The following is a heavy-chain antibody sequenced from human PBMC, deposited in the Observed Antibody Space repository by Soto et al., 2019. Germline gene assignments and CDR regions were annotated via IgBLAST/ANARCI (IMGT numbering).Heavy chain of an antibody. CDR2: FIRLFQTT. D-gene: IGHD3-22*01. CDR1: GGTFSSFA. CDR3: ARVESTYYDSSGYYWFDP. V-gene: IGHV1-69*01. Sequence: QVQLVQSGAEVKRPGSSVKVSCKASGGTFSSFAISWVRQAPGQGLEWMGGFIRLFQTTNYAQRFQGRVTITADESTSTAYMELSSLRSEDTAVYYCARVESTYYDSSGYYWFDPWGQGTLVTVSS. J-gene: IGHJ5*02.